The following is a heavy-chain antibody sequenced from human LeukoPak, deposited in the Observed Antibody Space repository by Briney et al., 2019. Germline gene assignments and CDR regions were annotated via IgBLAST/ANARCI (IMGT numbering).Heavy chain of an antibody. CDR3: ARASRDGYNQNFDH. CDR2: IYPGGSET. V-gene: IGHV5-51*01. CDR1: GYSFSNYW. Sequence: GESLKISCKGLGYSFSNYWSAWVRQMPGKGLEWMGIIYPGGSETRYDPSFQGQVTISADMSTSTACLQWSSLRASDTAMYYCARASRDGYNQNFDHWGQGTLVTVSS. D-gene: IGHD5-24*01. J-gene: IGHJ4*02.